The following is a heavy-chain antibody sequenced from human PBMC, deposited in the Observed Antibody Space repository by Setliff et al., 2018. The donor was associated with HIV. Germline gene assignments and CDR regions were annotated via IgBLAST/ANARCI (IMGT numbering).Heavy chain of an antibody. CDR1: GFTFTNYA. CDR2: ISSSGSTI. D-gene: IGHD3-22*01. J-gene: IGHJ4*02. Sequence: GGSLRLSCEASGFTFTNYAMTWVRQAPGKGLEWVSYISSSGSTIYYADSVKGRFTISRDNSKNTLYLQMNSLRAEDTAVYYCARDGAYYYDSSGHYRYYFDYWGQGTLVTVSS. CDR3: ARDGAYYYDSSGHYRYYFDY. V-gene: IGHV3-48*01.